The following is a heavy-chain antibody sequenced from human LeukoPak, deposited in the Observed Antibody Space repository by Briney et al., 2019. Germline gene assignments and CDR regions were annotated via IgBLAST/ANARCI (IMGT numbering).Heavy chain of an antibody. CDR3: AKGTDFWSGYCDY. D-gene: IGHD3-3*01. Sequence: GGSLRLSCAASGFTFSSYSMNWVRQAPGKGLEWVSAISGSGGSTYYADSVKGRFTISRDNSKNTLYLQMNSLRAEDTAVYYCAKGTDFWSGYCDYWGQGTLVTVSS. V-gene: IGHV3-23*01. CDR1: GFTFSSYS. CDR2: ISGSGGST. J-gene: IGHJ4*02.